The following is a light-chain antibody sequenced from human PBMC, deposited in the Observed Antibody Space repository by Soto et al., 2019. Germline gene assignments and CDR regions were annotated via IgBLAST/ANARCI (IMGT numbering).Light chain of an antibody. CDR3: QQSHTIPWT. CDR2: AAS. CDR1: QTFSNY. V-gene: IGKV1-39*01. J-gene: IGKJ1*01. Sequence: DIPLTQSPSSLSASVGDRVTITCRASQTFSNYVNWYQQKPGKAPILLIFAASNLESSVPSRFSGSGSGTDFTLTISNLQPEDFATYYCQQSHTIPWTFGQGTKVEMK.